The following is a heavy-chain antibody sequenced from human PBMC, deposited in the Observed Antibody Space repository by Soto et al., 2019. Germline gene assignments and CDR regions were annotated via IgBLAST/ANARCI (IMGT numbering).Heavy chain of an antibody. Sequence: SETLSLTCAVSGASISSGGYSWSWIRQPPGKGLEWIGYIYHSGSTYYNPSRKSRVTISVDRSKNQFSLKLSSVTAADTAVYYCARLDFRMNWFDPWGQGTLVTVSS. CDR1: GASISSGGYS. CDR3: ARLDFRMNWFDP. V-gene: IGHV4-30-2*01. CDR2: IYHSGST. D-gene: IGHD3-3*01. J-gene: IGHJ5*02.